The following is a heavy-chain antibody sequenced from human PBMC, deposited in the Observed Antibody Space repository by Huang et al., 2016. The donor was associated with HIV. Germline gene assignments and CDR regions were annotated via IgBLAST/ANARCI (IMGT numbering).Heavy chain of an antibody. CDR3: ALKGDSSGWEYFRH. V-gene: IGHV3-30*03. CDR1: GFIFSNYG. CDR2: ISYDGSNK. D-gene: IGHD6-19*01. J-gene: IGHJ1*01. Sequence: QVQLVESGGGVVQPGRSLRLSCAASGFIFSNYGMHWVRQAPGKGLEWVALISYDGSNKYTTDSVKGRFSISRDNSKNTLYLQMNSLRAEDTAVYYCALKGDSSGWEYFRHWGQGTLVTVSS.